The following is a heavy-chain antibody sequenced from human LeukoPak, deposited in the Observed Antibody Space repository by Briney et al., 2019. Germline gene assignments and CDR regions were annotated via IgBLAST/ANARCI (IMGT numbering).Heavy chain of an antibody. V-gene: IGHV1-2*02. CDR2: INPNSGGT. CDR3: ARDYYGSGSFFDP. D-gene: IGHD3-10*01. J-gene: IGHJ5*02. CDR1: GYTFTGYY. Sequence: GASVKVSCKASGYTFTGYYMHWVRQAPGQGLEWMGWINPNSGGTNYAQKFQGRVTMPRDTSISTAYMELSRLRSDDTAVYYCARDYYGSGSFFDPWGQGTLVTVSS.